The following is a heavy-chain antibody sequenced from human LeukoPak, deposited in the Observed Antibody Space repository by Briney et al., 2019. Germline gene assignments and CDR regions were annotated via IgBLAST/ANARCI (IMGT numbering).Heavy chain of an antibody. J-gene: IGHJ5*02. CDR3: ARLNDILTGYYKGYGARFDP. V-gene: IGHV4-30-2*01. CDR1: GGSISSGGYS. CDR2: IYHSGST. Sequence: PSQTLSLTCAVSGGSISSGGYSWSWIRQPPGQGLEWIGNIYHSGSTYFKPSLKSRVTISLDRSQSQFSLNLSSVTAADTAVYYCARLNDILTGYYKGYGARFDPWGQGTLVTVSS. D-gene: IGHD3-9*01.